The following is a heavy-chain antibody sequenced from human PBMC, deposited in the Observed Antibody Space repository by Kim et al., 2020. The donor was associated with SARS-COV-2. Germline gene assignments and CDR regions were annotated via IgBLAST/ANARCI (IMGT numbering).Heavy chain of an antibody. Sequence: AAPVKGRFNISRDNAKDTLYLQINSLRAEDTAVYYCARGKGTGYSAFDYWGQGTLVTVSS. D-gene: IGHD3-9*01. CDR3: ARGKGTGYSAFDY. V-gene: IGHV3-74*01. J-gene: IGHJ4*02.